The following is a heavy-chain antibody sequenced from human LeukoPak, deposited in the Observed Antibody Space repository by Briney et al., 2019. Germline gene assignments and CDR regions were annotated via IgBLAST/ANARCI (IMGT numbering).Heavy chain of an antibody. CDR2: IYYSGST. V-gene: IGHV4-39*07. CDR3: ARAPSSHYGSGSYLNFDY. CDR1: GGSISSSIYF. Sequence: PSETLSLTCTVSGGSISSSIYFWGWIRQPPGKGLEWLGSIYYSGSTNYNPSLKSRVTISVDTSKNQFSLKLSSVTAADTAVYYCARAPSSHYGSGSYLNFDYWGQGTLVTVSS. D-gene: IGHD3-10*01. J-gene: IGHJ4*02.